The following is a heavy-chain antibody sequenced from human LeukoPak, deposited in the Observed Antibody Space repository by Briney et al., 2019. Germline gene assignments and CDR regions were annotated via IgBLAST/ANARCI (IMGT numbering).Heavy chain of an antibody. Sequence: ASVKVSCKASGYTFTSYGFSWVRQAPGQGLEWMGWISTYNGNTAYAQNLQGRVTMTTDTSTTTAYVELRSLRSDDTAVYYCARGAEGSSGPRENYFYYFGMDVWGQGTTVTVSS. D-gene: IGHD6-19*01. CDR1: GYTFTSYG. J-gene: IGHJ6*02. V-gene: IGHV1-18*01. CDR3: ARGAEGSSGPRENYFYYFGMDV. CDR2: ISTYNGNT.